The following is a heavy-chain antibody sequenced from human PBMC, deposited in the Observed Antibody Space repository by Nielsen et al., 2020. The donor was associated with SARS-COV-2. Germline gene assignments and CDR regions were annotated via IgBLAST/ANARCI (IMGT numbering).Heavy chain of an antibody. V-gene: IGHV3-30-3*01. CDR2: ISYDGGNK. CDR1: GFTFRRSG. Sequence: GGSLRLSCAASGFTFRRSGMHWVRQAPGKGLEWVAVISYDGGNKDYADSVKGRFTVSRDNSKNTLYLQMNSLRAEDTAVYYCARDFGFNVLAGDAATFGIWGQGTMVTVSS. CDR3: ARDFGFNVLAGDAATFGI. J-gene: IGHJ3*02. D-gene: IGHD3-16*01.